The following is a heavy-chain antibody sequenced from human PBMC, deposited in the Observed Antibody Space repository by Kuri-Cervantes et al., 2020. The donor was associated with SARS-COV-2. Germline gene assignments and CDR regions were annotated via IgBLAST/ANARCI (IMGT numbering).Heavy chain of an antibody. V-gene: IGHV4-61*01. CDR2: IYYSGST. CDR3: ARDHLPQTYYSDSSGSHAFDI. J-gene: IGHJ3*02. CDR1: GGSVSSGSYY. Sequence: SETLSLTCTVSGGSVSSGSYYWSWIRQPPGKGLEWIGYIYYSGSTNYNPSLKSRVNISVDTSKNQFSLKLSSVTAADPAVYYCARDHLPQTYYSDSSGSHAFDIWGQGTMVTVSS. D-gene: IGHD3-22*01.